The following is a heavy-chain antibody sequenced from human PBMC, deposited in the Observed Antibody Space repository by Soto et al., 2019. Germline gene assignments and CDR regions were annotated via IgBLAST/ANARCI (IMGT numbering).Heavy chain of an antibody. J-gene: IGHJ5*02. V-gene: IGHV1-18*04. D-gene: IGHD2-2*01. CDR2: ISSYNGNT. CDR3: ARGPRYCSSTSCFSGVTWFDP. CDR1: GYTFTSYG. Sequence: ASVQVSYKASGYTFTSYGISWVRQAPGQGLEWMGWISSYNGNTNYAQKVQGRVTMTTDKSTSTTYMELRSLRSDDTAVYYCARGPRYCSSTSCFSGVTWFDPWGQGTLVTVSS.